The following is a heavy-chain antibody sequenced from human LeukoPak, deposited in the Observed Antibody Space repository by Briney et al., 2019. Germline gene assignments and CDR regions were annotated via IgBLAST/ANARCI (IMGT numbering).Heavy chain of an antibody. CDR3: ARYFGDDVYFDY. CDR1: GGSRSSGDYY. Sequence: SETLSLTCTVSGGSRSSGDYYWSWIRQPPGKGLEWIGYIFHNGNTYYNPSLKGRVTISTDTYSNQFSLELSSVTAADTAVYYCARYFGDDVYFDYWGQGTLVTVSS. CDR2: IFHNGNT. D-gene: IGHD4-17*01. J-gene: IGHJ4*02. V-gene: IGHV4-30-4*01.